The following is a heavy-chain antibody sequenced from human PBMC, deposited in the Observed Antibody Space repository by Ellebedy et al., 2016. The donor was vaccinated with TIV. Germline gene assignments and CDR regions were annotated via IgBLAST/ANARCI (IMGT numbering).Heavy chain of an antibody. CDR1: GFTFSSYS. D-gene: IGHD6-13*01. CDR2: ISSSSSAI. J-gene: IGHJ6*02. V-gene: IGHV3-21*01. CDR3: GTMYSSSRYSHYDLDV. Sequence: GESLKISCAASGFTFSSYSMNWVRQAPGKGLEWVSSISSSSSAIYYLDSVKGRFTISRDNAKHSLYLQMNSLRAEDTAVYYCGTMYSSSRYSHYDLDVWGQGTTVTVSS.